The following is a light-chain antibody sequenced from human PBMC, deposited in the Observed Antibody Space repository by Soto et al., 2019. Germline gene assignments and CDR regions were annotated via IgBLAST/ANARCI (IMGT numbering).Light chain of an antibody. CDR2: DDR. CDR1: NIGRKS. Sequence: SYELTQPPSVSVAPGQTARITCGGSNIGRKSVHWYQQKPGQPPVVVVYDDRDRPSGIPERFSGSNSGNTATLTISRVEAGDEADYYCQLWDSNSDHVVFGGGTQLTVL. V-gene: IGLV3-21*02. CDR3: QLWDSNSDHVV. J-gene: IGLJ2*01.